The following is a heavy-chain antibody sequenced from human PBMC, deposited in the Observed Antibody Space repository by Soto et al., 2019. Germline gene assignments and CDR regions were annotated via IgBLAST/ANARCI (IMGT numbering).Heavy chain of an antibody. CDR3: AKATHNAEGGYCSTTSCAAEYFQH. Sequence: EVQLLESGGGLVQPGGSLRLSCAASGFTFSSYAMSWVRQAPGKGLEWVSAISDSGTYHADSVKGRFTISRDNSKSTRYLQMNSLRAEDTAVYYCAKATHNAEGGYCSTTSCAAEYFQHWGQGTLVSVSS. CDR1: GFTFSSYA. J-gene: IGHJ1*01. CDR2: ISDSGT. V-gene: IGHV3-23*01. D-gene: IGHD2-2*01.